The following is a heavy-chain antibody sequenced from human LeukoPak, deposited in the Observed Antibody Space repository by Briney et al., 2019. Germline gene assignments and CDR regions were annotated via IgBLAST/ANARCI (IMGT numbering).Heavy chain of an antibody. CDR1: GGSISSSSYY. Sequence: SETLSLTCTVSGGSISSSSYYWGWIRQPPGKGLEWIGSIYYSGSTYYNPSLKSRVTISVDTSKNQFSLKLSSVTAADTAVYYCARGQFWSGYSIWGQGTLVTVFS. J-gene: IGHJ4*02. D-gene: IGHD3-3*02. CDR3: ARGQFWSGYSI. CDR2: IYYSGST. V-gene: IGHV4-39*07.